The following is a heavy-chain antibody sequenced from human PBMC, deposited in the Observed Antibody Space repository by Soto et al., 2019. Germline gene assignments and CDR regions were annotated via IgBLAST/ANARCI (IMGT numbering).Heavy chain of an antibody. D-gene: IGHD3-3*01. V-gene: IGHV3-21*01. CDR3: ARKGVAFDY. CDR2: ITSSSDYV. CDR1: GFTFSSYS. Sequence: GGSLRLSCAASGFTFSSYSMSWVRQAPGKGLEWVSSITSSSDYVYYADSVKGRFTISRDNAKNSLYLQMNSLRAEDTAVYYCARKGVAFDYWGQGAMVTVSS. J-gene: IGHJ4*02.